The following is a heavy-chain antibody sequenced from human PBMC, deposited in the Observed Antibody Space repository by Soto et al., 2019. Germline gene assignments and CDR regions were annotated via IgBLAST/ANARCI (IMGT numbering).Heavy chain of an antibody. CDR1: GYTFTSYG. CDR2: ISAYNGNT. J-gene: IGHJ6*02. Sequence: QVQLVQSGAEVKKPGTSVKVSCKASGYTFTSYGISWVRQAPGQGLEWMGWISAYNGNTNYAQKLQGRVTMTTDTSATTAYMELRSLRSDDTAVYYCAVGGSGRLADYYYYGMDVWGQGTTVTVSS. CDR3: AVGGSGRLADYYYYGMDV. V-gene: IGHV1-18*01. D-gene: IGHD3-10*01.